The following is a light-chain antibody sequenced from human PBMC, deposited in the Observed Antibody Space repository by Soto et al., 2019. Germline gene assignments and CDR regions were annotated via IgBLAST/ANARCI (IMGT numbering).Light chain of an antibody. CDR1: QSVSSSY. V-gene: IGKV3-20*01. J-gene: IGKJ4*01. CDR3: KQSRSFPLT. Sequence: EIVLTQSPGTLSLSPGERATLSCRASQSVSSSYLAWYQQKPGQAPRFLIYGASNRATGIPDRFSGSGSGTDFTLTISRLEPEDFATYYCKQSRSFPLTFGGGTKVDIK. CDR2: GAS.